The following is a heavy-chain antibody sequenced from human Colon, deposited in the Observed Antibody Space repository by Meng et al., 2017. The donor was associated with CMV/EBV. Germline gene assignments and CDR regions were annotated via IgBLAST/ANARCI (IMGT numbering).Heavy chain of an antibody. CDR1: GFTFSSYS. CDR2: IRSDGGLT. J-gene: IGHJ5*02. V-gene: IGHV3-30*02. Sequence: GESLKISCAASGFTFSSYSMNWVRQAPGKGLEWVAFIRSDGGLTYYADSIKGRITVSRDNSKNTVYLQMNSLTFDDTAVYYCAKDRPHILGLDPWGQGTLVTVSS. D-gene: IGHD2-21*01. CDR3: AKDRPHILGLDP.